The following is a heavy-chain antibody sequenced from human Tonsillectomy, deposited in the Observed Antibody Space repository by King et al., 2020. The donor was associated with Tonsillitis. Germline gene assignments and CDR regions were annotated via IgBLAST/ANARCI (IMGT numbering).Heavy chain of an antibody. V-gene: IGHV1-18*04. CDR3: ARITPFGLGIMYYFDS. CDR2: ISAYSGDT. J-gene: IGHJ4*02. CDR1: GYTFTSDG. Sequence: QLVQSGAEVKKPGASVKVSCKASGYTFTSDGISWVRQAPGQGREWRGWISAYSGDTNYAQKLQGRVTMTTDTSTSTAYMELRSLRSDDTAVYYCARITPFGLGIMYYFDSWGQGTLVTVSS. D-gene: IGHD3/OR15-3a*01.